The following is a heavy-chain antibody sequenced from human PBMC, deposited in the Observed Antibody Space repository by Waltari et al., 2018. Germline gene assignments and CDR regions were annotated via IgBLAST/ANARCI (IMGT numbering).Heavy chain of an antibody. CDR2: IYSGVSDP. CDR1: GYSFTSYW. Sequence: EVQLVQSGAEVKKPGASLKISCKGSGYSFTSYWICWVRQMPGKGLEWMGIIYSGVSDPRYRPAFHVQVPFSADKSSRPAYLQWSSLKASDTAMYDCARLTGGTGDAYFDYWGQWTLVTVSP. J-gene: IGHJ4*02. D-gene: IGHD4-17*01. CDR3: ARLTGGTGDAYFDY. V-gene: IGHV5-51*01.